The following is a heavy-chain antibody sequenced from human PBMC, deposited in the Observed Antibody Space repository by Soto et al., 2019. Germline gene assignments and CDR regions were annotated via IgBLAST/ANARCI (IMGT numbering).Heavy chain of an antibody. CDR3: ARDPNPIFDT. D-gene: IGHD3-3*01. J-gene: IGHJ5*02. CDR2: IYYSGST. V-gene: IGHV4-31*11. Sequence: QVQLQESGPGLVKPSQTLSLTCAVSGGSISSGGYYWSWIRQHPGKGLEWIGYIYYSGSTYYNPSLKSGVTISIDTSKNQFALNLSSGTGADTAVYYCARDPNPIFDTWGQGILVTVSS. CDR1: GGSISSGGYY.